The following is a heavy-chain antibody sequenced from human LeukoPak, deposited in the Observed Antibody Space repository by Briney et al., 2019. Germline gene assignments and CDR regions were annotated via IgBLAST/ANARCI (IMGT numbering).Heavy chain of an antibody. CDR1: GGSFSGYY. D-gene: IGHD2-8*01. CDR3: ARDLGYCTNGVCFRKNFDY. J-gene: IGHJ4*02. V-gene: IGHV4-34*01. CDR2: INHSGST. Sequence: PSETLSLTCAVYGGSFSGYYWSWIRQPPGKGLEWIGEINHSGSTNYNPSLKSRVTISVDTSKNQFSLKLSSVTAADTAVYYCARDLGYCTNGVCFRKNFDYWGQGTLVTVSS.